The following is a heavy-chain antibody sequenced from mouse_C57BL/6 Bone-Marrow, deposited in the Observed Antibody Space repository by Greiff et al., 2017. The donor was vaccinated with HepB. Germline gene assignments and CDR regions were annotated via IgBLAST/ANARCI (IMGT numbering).Heavy chain of an antibody. CDR1: GFTFSSYT. CDR2: ISGGGGNT. D-gene: IGHD1-1*01. J-gene: IGHJ3*01. Sequence: EVQRVESGGGLVKPGGSLKLSCAASGFTFSSYTMSWVRQTPEKRLEWVATISGGGGNTYYPDSVKGRFTIYRDNAKNTLYLQMSSLRSEDTALYYCARNYYGSSWAYWGQGTLVTVSA. V-gene: IGHV5-9*01. CDR3: ARNYYGSSWAY.